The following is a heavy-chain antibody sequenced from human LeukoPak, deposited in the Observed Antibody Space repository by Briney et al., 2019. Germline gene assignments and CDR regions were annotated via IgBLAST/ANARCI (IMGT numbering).Heavy chain of an antibody. J-gene: IGHJ4*02. CDR1: GFIFSSYW. V-gene: IGHV3-7*01. D-gene: IGHD6-6*01. CDR2: IKEDGSDK. CDR3: ARESFAARWD. Sequence: GGSLRLSCAASGFIFSSYWMAWVRQAPGKGLEWVANIKEDGSDKNYVDSVKGRFTTSRDNAKNSLYLQMNSLTAEDTAVYYCARESFAARWDWGQGTLVTVSS.